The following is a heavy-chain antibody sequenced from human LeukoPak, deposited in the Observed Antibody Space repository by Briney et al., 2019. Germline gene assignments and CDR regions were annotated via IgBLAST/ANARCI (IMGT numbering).Heavy chain of an antibody. D-gene: IGHD2-21*01. J-gene: IGHJ4*02. V-gene: IGHV3-11*04. CDR2: IDGSGNSV. CDR3: ARECLTCGGDSYDY. Sequence: LSLTCTVSGGSISSSGYYWGWIRQPPGKGLEWLSYIDGSGNSVYYADSVKGRFTISRDNAKSSLYLQMSSLRVDDTAVYYCARECLTCGGDSYDYWGQGALVTVSS. CDR1: GGSISSSGYY.